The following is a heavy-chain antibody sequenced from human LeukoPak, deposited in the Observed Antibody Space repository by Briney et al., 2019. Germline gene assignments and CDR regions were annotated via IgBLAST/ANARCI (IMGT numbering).Heavy chain of an antibody. D-gene: IGHD3-3*01. CDR3: AKAPPHRITIFGVVIIGYFDY. CDR2: ISGSGGST. CDR1: GFTFSSYA. V-gene: IGHV3-23*01. J-gene: IGHJ4*02. Sequence: PGGSLRLSCAASGFTFSSYAMSWVRQAPGKGLEWVSAISGSGGSTYYADSVKGRFTISRDNSKNTLYLQMNSLRAEDTAVYYCAKAPPHRITIFGVVIIGYFDYWGQGTLVTVSS.